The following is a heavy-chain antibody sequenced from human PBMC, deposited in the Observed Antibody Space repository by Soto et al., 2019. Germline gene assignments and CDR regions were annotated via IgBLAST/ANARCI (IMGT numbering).Heavy chain of an antibody. CDR3: ARSVDTAMVIQLWYFDY. CDR1: GYTFTSYA. Sequence: ASVKVSCKASGYTFTSYAMHWVRQAPGQRLEWMGWINAGNGNTKYSQKFQGRVTITRDTSASTAYMELSSLRSEDTAVYYCARSVDTAMVIQLWYFDYWGQGTLVTVSS. D-gene: IGHD5-18*01. V-gene: IGHV1-3*01. CDR2: INAGNGNT. J-gene: IGHJ4*02.